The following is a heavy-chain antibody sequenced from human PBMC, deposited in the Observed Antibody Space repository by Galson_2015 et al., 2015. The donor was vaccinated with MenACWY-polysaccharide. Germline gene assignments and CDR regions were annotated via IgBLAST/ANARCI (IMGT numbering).Heavy chain of an antibody. CDR1: GFTFSSYA. CDR2: ISASGGTT. D-gene: IGHD2-2*01. Sequence: SLRFSCAASGFTFSSYAISWVRQAPGQGLEWVSTISASGGTTHYADAVKGRFVISRDASKSTLYLQLNSLRAEDTATYYCAKATCGSTSCYGFDHWGQGTPVTVSS. CDR3: AKATCGSTSCYGFDH. V-gene: IGHV3-23*01. J-gene: IGHJ4*02.